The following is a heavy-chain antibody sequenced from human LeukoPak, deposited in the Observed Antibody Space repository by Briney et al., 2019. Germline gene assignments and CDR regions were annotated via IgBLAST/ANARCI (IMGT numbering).Heavy chain of an antibody. CDR3: ARGYCSGGSCYSSAFDC. CDR1: GGSISSYY. V-gene: IGHV4-59*01. Sequence: SETLSLTCTVSGGSISSYYWNWIRQPPGKGLEWIGYIYYSGSTNYNPSLKSRVTISVDTSKNQFSLKLSSVTAADTAVYYCARGYCSGGSCYSSAFDCWGQGTLVTVSS. CDR2: IYYSGST. D-gene: IGHD2-15*01. J-gene: IGHJ4*02.